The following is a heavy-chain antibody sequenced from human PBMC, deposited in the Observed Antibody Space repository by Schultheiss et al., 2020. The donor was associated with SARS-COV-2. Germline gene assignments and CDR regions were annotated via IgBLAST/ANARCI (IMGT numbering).Heavy chain of an antibody. CDR1: GYTFTGYY. V-gene: IGHV1-2*04. CDR3: ARLATVTTMGGDAWAVDAFDI. D-gene: IGHD4-17*01. J-gene: IGHJ3*02. CDR2: INPNSGGT. Sequence: ASVKVSCKASGYTFTGYYMHWVRQAPGQGLEWMGWINPNSGGTNYAQKFQGWVTMTRDTSISTAYMELSRLRSDDTAVYYCARLATVTTMGGDAWAVDAFDIWGQGTMVTVSS.